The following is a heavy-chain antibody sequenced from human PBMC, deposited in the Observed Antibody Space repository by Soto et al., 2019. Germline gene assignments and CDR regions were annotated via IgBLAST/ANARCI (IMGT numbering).Heavy chain of an antibody. Sequence: LRLSFAASGFTFSTDGMHWIRQAPGKGQELVALVCFDGSDKYSSDSVKGRFTISRDNSKNRRYLQMKSLRAEDTAVYYCARLYFSASSCYSVGGFDIWGQGTMVPVSS. J-gene: IGHJ3*02. CDR2: VCFDGSDK. D-gene: IGHD2-15*01. V-gene: IGHV3-33*01. CDR3: ARLYFSASSCYSVGGFDI. CDR1: GFTFSTDG.